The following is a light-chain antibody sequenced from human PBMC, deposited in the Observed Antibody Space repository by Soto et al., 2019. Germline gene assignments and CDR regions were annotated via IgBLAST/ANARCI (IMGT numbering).Light chain of an antibody. CDR2: EVS. CDR3: QAYDYSLSGAV. J-gene: IGLJ3*02. Sequence: QSVLTQPPSASGSPGQSVTISCTGTSSDVGGYNYVSWYQQHPGKAPKLMIYEVSKRPSGVPDRFSGSKSGNTASLAITGLQVEDEADYYCQAYDYSLSGAVFGGGTKLTVL. CDR1: SSDVGGYNY. V-gene: IGLV2-8*01.